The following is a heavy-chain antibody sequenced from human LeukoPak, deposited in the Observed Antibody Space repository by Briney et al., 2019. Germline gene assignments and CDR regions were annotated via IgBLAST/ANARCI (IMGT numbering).Heavy chain of an antibody. V-gene: IGHV4-61*01. D-gene: IGHD7-27*01. CDR3: ARWGTY. CDR2: IHYSVTT. Sequence: SETLSLTCTVSGGSISSGTYFWTWVRQPPGKGLEWIGHIHYSVTTNYNPSLKSRVTMSLDTSKNQFSLKLTSVTAADTAIYFCARWGTYWGQGILVTVSS. J-gene: IGHJ4*02. CDR1: GGSISSGTYF.